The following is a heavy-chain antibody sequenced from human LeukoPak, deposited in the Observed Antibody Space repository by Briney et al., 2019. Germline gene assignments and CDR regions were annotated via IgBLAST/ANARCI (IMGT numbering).Heavy chain of an antibody. J-gene: IGHJ4*02. CDR1: GGSFSGYY. CDR2: INHSGST. V-gene: IGHV4-34*01. D-gene: IGHD3-10*01. CDR3: ARGLVVRGVITRYYFDY. Sequence: SETLSLTCAVYGGSFSGYYWSWIRQPPGKGLEWIGEINHSGSTNYNPSLKSQVTISVDTSKNQFSLKLSSVTAADTAVYYCARGLVVRGVITRYYFDYWGQGTLVTVSS.